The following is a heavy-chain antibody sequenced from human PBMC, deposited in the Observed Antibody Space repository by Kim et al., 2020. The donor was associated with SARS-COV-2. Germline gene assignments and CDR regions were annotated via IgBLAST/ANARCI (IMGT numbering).Heavy chain of an antibody. CDR2: IYYSGST. D-gene: IGHD4-4*01. V-gene: IGHV4-59*08. J-gene: IGHJ6*01. Sequence: SETLSLTCTVSGGSISSYYWSWIRQPPGKGLEWIGYIYYSGSTNYNPSLKSRVTISVDTSKNQFSLKLSSVTAADTAVYYCARLTTVTTDYYYYGIDVWG. CDR1: GGSISSYY. CDR3: ARLTTVTTDYYYYGIDV.